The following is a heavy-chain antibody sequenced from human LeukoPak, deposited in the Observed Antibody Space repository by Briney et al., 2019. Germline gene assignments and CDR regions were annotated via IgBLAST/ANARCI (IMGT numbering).Heavy chain of an antibody. CDR3: ARDGGFPYYDFWSGYHDY. D-gene: IGHD3-3*01. CDR1: GCTFSSYS. CDR2: ISSSSSYI. J-gene: IGHJ4*02. V-gene: IGHV3-21*04. Sequence: PGGSLRLSCAASGCTFSSYSMNWVRQAPGKGLEGVSSISSSSSYIYYADSVKGRFTISRDNAKNSLYLQMNSLRAEDTALYYCARDGGFPYYDFWSGYHDYWGQGTLVTVSS.